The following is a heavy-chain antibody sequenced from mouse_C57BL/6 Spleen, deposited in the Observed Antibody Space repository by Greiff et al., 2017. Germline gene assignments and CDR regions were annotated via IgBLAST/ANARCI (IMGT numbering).Heavy chain of an antibody. J-gene: IGHJ2*01. D-gene: IGHD2-5*01. Sequence: EVQLQQSGPELVKPGASVKIPCKASGYTFTDYNMDWVKQSHGKSLEWIGDINPNNGGTNYNQKFKGKATLTVDKSSSTAYMELRSLTSEDTAVYYCERYYSNYPYYFDYWGQGTTLTVSS. V-gene: IGHV1-18*01. CDR3: ERYYSNYPYYFDY. CDR2: INPNNGGT. CDR1: GYTFTDYN.